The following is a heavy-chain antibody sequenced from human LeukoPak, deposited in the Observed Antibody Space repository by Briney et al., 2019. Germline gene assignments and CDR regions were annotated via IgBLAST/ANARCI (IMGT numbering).Heavy chain of an antibody. V-gene: IGHV7-4-1*02. CDR1: GGTFSSYA. CDR3: ARDMYSSSWYELNAFDI. CDR2: INTNTGNP. Sequence: GASVKVSCKASGGTFSSYAMNWVRQAPGQGLEWMGWINTNTGNPTYAQGFTGRFVFSLDTSVSTAYLQISSLKAEDTAVYYCARDMYSSSWYELNAFDIWGQGTMVTVSS. J-gene: IGHJ3*02. D-gene: IGHD6-13*01.